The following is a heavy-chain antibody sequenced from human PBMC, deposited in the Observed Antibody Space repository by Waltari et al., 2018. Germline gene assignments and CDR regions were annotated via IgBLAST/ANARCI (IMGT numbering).Heavy chain of an antibody. CDR3: AHWRLSGSRSGGYFDY. D-gene: IGHD1-26*01. CDR1: GFSLSTSGVG. Sequence: QINLKESGPTLVKPTQTLTLTCTFSGFSLSTSGVGVGWIRQPPGKALEWLALIYWNDDKRYTPSLKSRLTITKDTSKNQVVLTMTNMDPVDTATYYCAHWRLSGSRSGGYFDYWGQGTLVTVSS. J-gene: IGHJ4*02. V-gene: IGHV2-5*01. CDR2: IYWNDDK.